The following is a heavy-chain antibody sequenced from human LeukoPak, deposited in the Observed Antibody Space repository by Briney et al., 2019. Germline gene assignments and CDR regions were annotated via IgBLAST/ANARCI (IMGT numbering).Heavy chain of an antibody. Sequence: PGGSLRLSCTASGFTFGDYAMTWFRQAPGKGLEWVAVISYDGSNKYYADSVKGRFTISRDNSKNTLYLQMNSLRVEDTGVYYCASWGEGALDNWGQGTLVTVSS. D-gene: IGHD1-26*01. CDR1: GFTFGDYA. V-gene: IGHV3-30*04. J-gene: IGHJ4*02. CDR3: ASWGEGALDN. CDR2: ISYDGSNK.